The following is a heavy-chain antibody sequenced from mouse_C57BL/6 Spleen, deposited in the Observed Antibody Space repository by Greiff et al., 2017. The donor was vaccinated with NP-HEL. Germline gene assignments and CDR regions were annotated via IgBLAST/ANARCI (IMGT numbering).Heavy chain of an antibody. CDR2: IDPEDGDT. D-gene: IGHD2-2*01. Sequence: VQLQQSGAELVRPGASVKLSCTASGFNIKDYYMHWVKQRPEQGLEWIGRIDPEDGDTEYAPKFQGKATMTADPSSNTAYLQLGSLTSEDTAVYYCTILYYGYDWFAYWGQGTLVTVSA. J-gene: IGHJ3*01. CDR1: GFNIKDYY. CDR3: TILYYGYDWFAY. V-gene: IGHV14-1*01.